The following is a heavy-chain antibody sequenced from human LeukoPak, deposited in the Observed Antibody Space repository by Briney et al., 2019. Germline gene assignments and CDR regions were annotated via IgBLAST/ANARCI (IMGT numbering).Heavy chain of an antibody. J-gene: IGHJ4*02. CDR3: ARGVTTTKFYFFDY. CDR2: ISWNSGSI. V-gene: IGHV3-9*01. CDR1: GFTFDDYA. D-gene: IGHD4-17*01. Sequence: GGSLRLSCAASGFTFDDYAMHWVRQAPGKGLEWVSGISWNSGSIDYADSVKGRFTISRDNAKNSLYLQMNSLRVEDTALYYCARGVTTTKFYFFDYWGQGTLVTVSS.